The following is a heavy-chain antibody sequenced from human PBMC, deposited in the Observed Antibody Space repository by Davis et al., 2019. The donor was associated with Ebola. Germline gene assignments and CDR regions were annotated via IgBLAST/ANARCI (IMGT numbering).Heavy chain of an antibody. CDR3: ARVAVAGLFGG. D-gene: IGHD6-19*01. CDR1: GFTFSSYG. Sequence: GESLKISCAASGFTFSSYGMHWVRQAPGKGLEWVAFIWHDGTNQYYGESVKGRVTISRDYSKNTVYLQMNSLRAEDTAVYYCARVAVAGLFGGWGQGTLVTVSS. J-gene: IGHJ4*02. V-gene: IGHV3-33*08. CDR2: IWHDGTNQ.